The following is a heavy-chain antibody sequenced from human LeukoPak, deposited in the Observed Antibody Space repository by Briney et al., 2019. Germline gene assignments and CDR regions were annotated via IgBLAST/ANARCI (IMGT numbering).Heavy chain of an antibody. V-gene: IGHV3-21*05. D-gene: IGHD3-22*01. CDR2: ISTSSNI. CDR3: AATYYYDGSGDY. Sequence: GGSLRLSCAAPGFTFSSYNMNWVRQAPGKGLEWVSYISTSSNIYYADSVKGRFTISRDNAKNSLYLLMNSLRTEDTAVYYCAATYYYDGSGDYWGQGNLVTVSS. CDR1: GFTFSSYN. J-gene: IGHJ4*02.